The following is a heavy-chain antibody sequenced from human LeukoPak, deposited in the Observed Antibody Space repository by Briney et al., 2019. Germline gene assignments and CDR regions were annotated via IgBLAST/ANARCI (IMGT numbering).Heavy chain of an antibody. CDR1: GYTLTELS. CDR3: ATPHLDWDAFDI. CDR2: FDPEDGET. Sequence: GASVKVSCKVSGYTLTELSMHWVRQAPGKGLAWMGGFDPEDGETIYAQKFQGRVTMTEDTSTDTAYMELSSLRSEDTAVYYCATPHLDWDAFDIWGQGTMVTVSS. J-gene: IGHJ3*02. V-gene: IGHV1-24*01. D-gene: IGHD3-9*01.